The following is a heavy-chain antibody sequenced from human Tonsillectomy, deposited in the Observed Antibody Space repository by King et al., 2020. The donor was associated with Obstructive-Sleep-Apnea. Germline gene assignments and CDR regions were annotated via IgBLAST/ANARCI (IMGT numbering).Heavy chain of an antibody. D-gene: IGHD2-2*01. CDR3: AKEVGPYCTTPSCYVYGMDV. V-gene: IGHV3-30*18. J-gene: IGHJ6*04. CDR1: GYTFDNYG. Sequence: VQLVESGGGVVKPGRSLRLSCAGSGYTFDNYGLHWVRQAPGKGLEWVALISYDESNKSYADSVKGRFTISRDNSKNTLYLRMNSLRAEDTAVYYCAKEVGPYCTTPSCYVYGMDVWGKGTTVTVSS. CDR2: ISYDESNK.